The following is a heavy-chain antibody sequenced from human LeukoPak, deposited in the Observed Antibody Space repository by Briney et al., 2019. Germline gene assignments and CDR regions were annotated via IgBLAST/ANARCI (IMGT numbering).Heavy chain of an antibody. CDR1: GGSFTAFY. V-gene: IGHV4-59*01. J-gene: IGHJ4*02. D-gene: IGHD5-12*01. Sequence: KPSETLSLTCSVSGGSFTAFYWSWIRQPPGKGLEWIGEVYHSGTTNYNPSLKSRVTISVDTSKNQFSLKMSSVTAADTAVYYCARDVDSRFDYWGQGTLVTVSS. CDR3: ARDVDSRFDY. CDR2: VYHSGTT.